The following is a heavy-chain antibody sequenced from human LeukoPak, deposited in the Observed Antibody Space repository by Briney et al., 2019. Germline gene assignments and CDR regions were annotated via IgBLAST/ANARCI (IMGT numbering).Heavy chain of an antibody. D-gene: IGHD5-18*01. CDR1: GFTLDDYG. J-gene: IGHJ4*02. CDR2: INWNGGTT. Sequence: GGSLRLSCAASGFTLDDYGMSWVRQAPGKGPEWVSGINWNGGTTGYADSVKGRFTISRDNAKNSLYLQMKSLRAEDTALYYCARAGGDVDTAMVNFRYWGQGTLVTVSS. V-gene: IGHV3-20*04. CDR3: ARAGGDVDTAMVNFRY.